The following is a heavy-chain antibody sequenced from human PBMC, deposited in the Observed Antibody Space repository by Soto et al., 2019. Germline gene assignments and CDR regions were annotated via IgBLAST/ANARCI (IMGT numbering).Heavy chain of an antibody. Sequence: PSETLSLTCAVSGGSISSSNWWSWVRQPPGKGLEWIGEIYHSGSTNYNPSLKSRVTISVDKSKNQFSLKLSSVTAADTAVYYCAATSTEGYYYYGMDVWRQGTTVTVSS. CDR3: AATSTEGYYYYGMDV. CDR1: GGSISSSNW. CDR2: IYHSGST. V-gene: IGHV4-4*02. J-gene: IGHJ6*02.